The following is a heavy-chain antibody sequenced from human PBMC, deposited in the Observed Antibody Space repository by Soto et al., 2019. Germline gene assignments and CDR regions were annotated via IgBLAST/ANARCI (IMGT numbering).Heavy chain of an antibody. V-gene: IGHV1-3*05. CDR1: GYTFTSYG. D-gene: IGHD1-20*01. J-gene: IGHJ4*02. Sequence: QVQLVQSGAEEKKPGASVKVSCKASGYTFTSYGMHWVRQAPGQRPEWMGWINAGNGNTKYSQKFHGRVTITRDTSASTAYMELSSLRSEETAVYYCARGITLPTPLDYWGQGTLVTVSS. CDR3: ARGITLPTPLDY. CDR2: INAGNGNT.